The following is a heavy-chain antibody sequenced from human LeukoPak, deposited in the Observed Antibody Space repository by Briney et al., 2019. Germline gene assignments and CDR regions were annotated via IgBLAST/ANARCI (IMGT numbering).Heavy chain of an antibody. D-gene: IGHD3-9*01. CDR1: GYTFTGYY. V-gene: IGHV1-2*02. J-gene: IGHJ4*02. CDR3: ARSEFVYDILTGYGPGYFDY. CDR2: LNPNSGGI. Sequence: ASVKVSCKASGYTFTGYYMHWVRQAPGQGLEWVGWLNPNSGGIAYAQKFQGRVTMTRDTSISTAYMELSRLRSDDTAVYYCARSEFVYDILTGYGPGYFDYWGQGTLVTVSS.